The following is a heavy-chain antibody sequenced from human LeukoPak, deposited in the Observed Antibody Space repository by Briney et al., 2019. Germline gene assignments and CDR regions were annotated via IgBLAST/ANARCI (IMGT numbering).Heavy chain of an antibody. CDR3: AKNWGSFSWYFDL. J-gene: IGHJ2*01. V-gene: IGHV3-30*18. CDR2: ISYDGPNK. CDR1: GFTFSSYG. D-gene: IGHD7-27*01. Sequence: PGGSLRLSCAASGFTFSSYGMHWVRQAPGKGLEWVAVISYDGPNKYYADSVKGRFTISRDNSKNTLYLQMNSLRAEDTAFYYCAKNWGSFSWYFDLWGRGTLVTVSS.